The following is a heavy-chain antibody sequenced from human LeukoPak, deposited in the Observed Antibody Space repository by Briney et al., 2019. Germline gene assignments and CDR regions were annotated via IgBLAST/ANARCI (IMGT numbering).Heavy chain of an antibody. CDR1: EFSLSSSGMC. CDR2: IDWDDDK. J-gene: IGHJ4*02. Sequence: SGPTLVNPTQTLTLTCTFSEFSLSSSGMCVSWIRQPPGKALEWLARIDWDDDKYYNTSLKTRVTISKDTSKKQVVLTMTNMDPVDTATYYCARIRGQVGAAFGNYFDYWGQGTLVTVSS. D-gene: IGHD1-26*01. V-gene: IGHV2-70*11. CDR3: ARIRGQVGAAFGNYFDY.